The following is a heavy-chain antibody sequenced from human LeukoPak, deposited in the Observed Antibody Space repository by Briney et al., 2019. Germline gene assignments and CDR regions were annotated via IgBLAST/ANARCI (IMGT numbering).Heavy chain of an antibody. J-gene: IGHJ4*02. CDR1: GFTFTNAW. CDR2: IKIKTDGGTT. D-gene: IGHD2-15*01. V-gene: IGHV3-15*01. CDR3: TTEPRYCSGDSCYSPYFDY. Sequence: GGSLRLSCAASGFTFTNAWMSWVRQAPGKGLEWVGRIKIKTDGGTTDYAAPVKGRFTISRDDSKNTLYLQMNSLKTEDTAVYYCTTEPRYCSGDSCYSPYFDYWGQGTLVTVSS.